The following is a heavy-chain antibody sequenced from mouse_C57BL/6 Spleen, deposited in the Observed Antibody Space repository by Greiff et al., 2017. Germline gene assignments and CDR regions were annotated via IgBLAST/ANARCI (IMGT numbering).Heavy chain of an antibody. Sequence: QVQLQQPGAELVMPGASVKLSCKASGYTFTSYWMHWVKQRPGQGLEWIGEIDPSDSYTNYNQKFKGKSTLTVDKSSSTAYMQLSSLTSEDSAVYDCARSGDYYYGSSYFDYWGQGTTLTVSS. CDR1: GYTFTSYW. V-gene: IGHV1-69*01. CDR3: ARSGDYYYGSSYFDY. CDR2: IDPSDSYT. J-gene: IGHJ2*01. D-gene: IGHD1-1*01.